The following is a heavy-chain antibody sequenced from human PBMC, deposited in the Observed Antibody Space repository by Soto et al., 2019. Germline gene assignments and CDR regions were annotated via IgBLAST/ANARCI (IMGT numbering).Heavy chain of an antibody. CDR2: IYYNGRT. Sequence: SETLSLTCAVSGGSMSSYFWSWIRQPPGKGLEWIGSIYYNGRTHYIPSLETRVTISVDTSKSQFSLKLSSVTAADTALYYCARSRVGDCSGGDCTYYVDFWGKGTTVTVSS. D-gene: IGHD2-21*02. CDR1: GGSMSSYF. V-gene: IGHV4-59*08. J-gene: IGHJ6*04. CDR3: ARSRVGDCSGGDCTYYVDF.